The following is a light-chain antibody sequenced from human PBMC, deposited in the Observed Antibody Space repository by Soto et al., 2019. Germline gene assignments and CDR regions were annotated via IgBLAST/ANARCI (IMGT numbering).Light chain of an antibody. Sequence: QSVLTQPPSASGTPGQRVTISCSGSSSNIGSNHVYWYQQFPGTAPKLLMYRSDQRPTGDPDRFSGSKSGTSASLAISGLRSDDEADYYCSARDDSLSGVVFGGGTKRTVL. CDR3: SARDDSLSGVV. V-gene: IGLV1-47*01. CDR2: RSD. J-gene: IGLJ2*01. CDR1: SSNIGSNH.